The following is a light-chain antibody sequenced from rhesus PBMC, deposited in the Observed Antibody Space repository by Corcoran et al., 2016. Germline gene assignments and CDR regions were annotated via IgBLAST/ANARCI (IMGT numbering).Light chain of an antibody. Sequence: DIQMTQSPSSLSASAGDIVPITCRASLGISHHLAWYQQKQGKVLKLLIYKASTLKCGIPSRFSGSGSGTDFTLTISSLRPEDFATYYCQHGYGSLFTIGPGTKLDIK. CDR3: QHGYGSLFT. CDR2: KAS. V-gene: IGKV1-25*01. J-gene: IGKJ3*01. CDR1: LGISHH.